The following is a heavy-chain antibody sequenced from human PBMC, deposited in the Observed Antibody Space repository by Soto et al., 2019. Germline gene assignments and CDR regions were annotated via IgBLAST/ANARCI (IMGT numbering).Heavy chain of an antibody. CDR2: AYHNGLT. D-gene: IGHD3-22*01. J-gene: IGHJ4*02. CDR1: GDSVTSNVW. CDR3: ARGPGSYYYDSSGYYDY. Sequence: SETLSLTCAVSGDSVTSNVWWSWVRQPPGKGLEWIGEAYHNGLTDYNPSLKSRVTMSVDTSKNEFSLKLSSVTAADTAVYYCARGPGSYYYDSSGYYDYWGQGTLVTVSS. V-gene: IGHV4-4*02.